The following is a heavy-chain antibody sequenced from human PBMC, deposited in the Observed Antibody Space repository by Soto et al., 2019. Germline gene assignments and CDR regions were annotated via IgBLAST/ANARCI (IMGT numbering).Heavy chain of an antibody. V-gene: IGHV3-23*01. Sequence: GGSLRLSCAASGFTFSKFVMRWVRQTPGKGLEWVSTITETGGDTYYTDSVKGRFTISRDNSKNTLYLQMTSLRAEDTALYYCTKASPDRHHMDVWGQGTTVTVS. CDR1: GFTFSKFV. CDR2: ITETGGDT. J-gene: IGHJ6*02. CDR3: TKASPDRHHMDV.